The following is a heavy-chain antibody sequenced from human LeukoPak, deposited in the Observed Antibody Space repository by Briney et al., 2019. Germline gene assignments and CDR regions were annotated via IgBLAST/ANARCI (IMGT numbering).Heavy chain of an antibody. D-gene: IGHD6-19*01. CDR3: ASSVAGTGVYYFDY. CDR2: IYYSGST. J-gene: IGHJ4*02. Sequence: SETLSLTCTVSGGSISSYYWSWIRQPPGKGLEWIGYIYYSGSTNYNPSLKSRVTISVDTSKNQFSLMLSSVTAADTAVYYCASSVAGTGVYYFDYWGQGTLVTVSS. CDR1: GGSISSYY. V-gene: IGHV4-59*01.